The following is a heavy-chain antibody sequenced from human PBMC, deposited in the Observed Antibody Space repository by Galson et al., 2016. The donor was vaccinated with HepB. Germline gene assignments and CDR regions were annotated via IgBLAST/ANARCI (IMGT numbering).Heavy chain of an antibody. V-gene: IGHV3-48*02. CDR2: ISASSGST. D-gene: IGHD2-2*01. Sequence: SLRLSCAASGFTFSNYVMNWVRQAPGKGLEWVSYISASSGSTYYADSVRGRFTISRVNAKNSLYLQMNSLGDEDTAVYYCARHSYLHAGAMDVWGQGITVTVSS. CDR1: GFTFSNYV. CDR3: ARHSYLHAGAMDV. J-gene: IGHJ6*02.